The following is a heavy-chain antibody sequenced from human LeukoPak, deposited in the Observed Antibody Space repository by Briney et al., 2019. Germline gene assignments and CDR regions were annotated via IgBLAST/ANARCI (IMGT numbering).Heavy chain of an antibody. Sequence: GGSLRLSCAASGFTFSDSIMNWFRQAPGEGLEWVSSISSSSSYIYYADSVKGRFTISRDNSKNTLYLQMNSLRAEDTAVYYCARDKDWGGFYYYYGMDVWGQGTTVTVSS. CDR1: GFTFSDSI. J-gene: IGHJ6*02. D-gene: IGHD7-27*01. CDR3: ARDKDWGGFYYYYGMDV. CDR2: ISSSSSYI. V-gene: IGHV3-21*01.